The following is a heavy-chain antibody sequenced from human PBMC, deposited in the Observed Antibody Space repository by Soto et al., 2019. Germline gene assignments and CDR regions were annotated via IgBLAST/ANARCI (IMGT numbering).Heavy chain of an antibody. CDR3: ARPKGTYSSGYYYFDF. V-gene: IGHV1-69*01. D-gene: IGHD6-19*01. CDR1: GGTFSTYA. Sequence: QVQLEQSGGEVKQPGSSVRVSCKTSGGTFSTYAINWVRQAPGQGLEWMGAIIPLFGTADYSQKFQGRVTITADESTSTAYMELSSLRFDDTPVYFCARPKGTYSSGYYYFDFWGQGTLVTVSS. J-gene: IGHJ4*02. CDR2: IIPLFGTA.